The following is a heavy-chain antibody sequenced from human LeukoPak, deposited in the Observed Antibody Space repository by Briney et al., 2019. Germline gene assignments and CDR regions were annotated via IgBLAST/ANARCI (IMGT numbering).Heavy chain of an antibody. CDR2: INHSGST. D-gene: IGHD1-26*01. Sequence: PSETLSLTCAVYGGSFSGYYWSWIRQPPGKGLEWIGEINHSGSTNYNPSLKSRVTISVDTSKNQFSLKLSSVTAADTAVYYCARGEAIEWELNYGMDAWGQGTTVTVSS. J-gene: IGHJ6*02. CDR1: GGSFSGYY. V-gene: IGHV4-34*01. CDR3: ARGEAIEWELNYGMDA.